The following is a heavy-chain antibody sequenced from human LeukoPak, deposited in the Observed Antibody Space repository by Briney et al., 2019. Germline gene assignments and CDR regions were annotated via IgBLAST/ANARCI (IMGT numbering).Heavy chain of an antibody. J-gene: IGHJ4*02. CDR2: INHSGST. Sequence: PSETLSLTCAVYGGSFSGYYWSWIRKPPGKGLEWIGEINHSGSTNYNPSLKSRVTISVDTSKNQFSLKLSSVTAADTAVYYCARHSRIAAAGIAWGQGTLVTVSS. V-gene: IGHV4-34*01. CDR3: ARHSRIAAAGIA. CDR1: GGSFSGYY. D-gene: IGHD6-13*01.